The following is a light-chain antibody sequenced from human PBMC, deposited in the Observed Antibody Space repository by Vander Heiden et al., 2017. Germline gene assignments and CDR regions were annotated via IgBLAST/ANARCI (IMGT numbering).Light chain of an antibody. CDR1: QRISTY. CDR3: QQIYTTPFT. Sequence: DIWMTQSLSSLSASVGDRVTITCRASQRISTYVNWYQQKPGKPPNLLIYAASNLQSGVPSRFSGSGSGTDFTLTISGLQPEDFAIYHCQQIYTTPFTFGQGTKLDIK. J-gene: IGKJ2*01. V-gene: IGKV1-39*01. CDR2: AAS.